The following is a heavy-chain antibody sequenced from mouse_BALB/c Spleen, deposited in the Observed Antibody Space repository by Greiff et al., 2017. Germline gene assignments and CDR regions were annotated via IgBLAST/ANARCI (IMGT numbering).Heavy chain of an antibody. J-gene: IGHJ4*01. V-gene: IGHV2-9*02. D-gene: IGHD2-10*01. Sequence: VKLMESGPGLVAPSQSLSITCTVSGFSLTSYGVHWVRQPPGKGLEWLGVIWAGGSTNYNSALMSRLSISKDNSKSQVFLKMNSLQTDDTAMYYCARDAYYGNYRVAMDYWGQGTSVTVSS. CDR2: IWAGGST. CDR1: GFSLTSYG. CDR3: ARDAYYGNYRVAMDY.